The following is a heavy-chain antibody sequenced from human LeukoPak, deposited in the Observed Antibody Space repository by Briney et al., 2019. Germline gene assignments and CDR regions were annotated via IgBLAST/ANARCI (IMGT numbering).Heavy chain of an antibody. V-gene: IGHV3-30*04. CDR3: VRERDGVDV. Sequence: GGSLRLSCAASGFTLRIDIMNWVRQAPGKGLECVAVISKDESYIHYADPVKGRFTSTRVISRNTPFLQMDSLRAQDTALHCGVRERDGVDVWGEERLGTVS. CDR1: GFTLRIDI. CDR2: ISKDESYI. J-gene: IGHJ3*01.